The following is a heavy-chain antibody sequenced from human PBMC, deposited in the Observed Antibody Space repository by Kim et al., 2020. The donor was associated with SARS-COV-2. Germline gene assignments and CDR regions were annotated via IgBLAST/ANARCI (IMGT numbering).Heavy chain of an antibody. Sequence: STIYNPSLKSRDTISVDTSKNQFSLKLSSVTAADTAVYYCAAGIGYYFDYWGQGTLVTVSS. V-gene: IGHV4-34*01. J-gene: IGHJ4*02. CDR3: AAGIGYYFDY. D-gene: IGHD6-13*01. CDR2: ST.